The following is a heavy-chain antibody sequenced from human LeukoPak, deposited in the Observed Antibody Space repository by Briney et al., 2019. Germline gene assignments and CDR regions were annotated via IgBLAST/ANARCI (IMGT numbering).Heavy chain of an antibody. Sequence: GGSLRLSCAASGFTFSSYGMSWVRQAPGKGLEWVSAISASGGDTYYADSVKGRFALSRDNSKNTVYLQMNSLRAEDTAVYYCARDWRDSSGKFPNDAFDIWGQGTMVTVSS. J-gene: IGHJ3*02. CDR1: GFTFSSYG. CDR3: ARDWRDSSGKFPNDAFDI. CDR2: ISASGGDT. V-gene: IGHV3-23*01. D-gene: IGHD3-22*01.